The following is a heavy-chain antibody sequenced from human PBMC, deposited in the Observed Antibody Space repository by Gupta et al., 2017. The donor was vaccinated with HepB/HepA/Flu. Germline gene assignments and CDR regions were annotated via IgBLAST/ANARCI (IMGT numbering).Heavy chain of an antibody. CDR2: LNPNRGGT. D-gene: IGHD5-12*01. V-gene: IGHV1-2*02. J-gene: IGHJ5*01. CDR1: GYTFTDYY. CDR3: ARGTRRGGNIVPFDF. Sequence: QVQLVQSGTEVKKPGASVRVSCKASGYTFTDYYIHWVRQAPGHGLEWMGWLNPNRGGTNYAQKFQGRATLTRDTSISTAYMEVNTLKSDDTAIYYCARGTRRGGNIVPFDFWGQGTLVTVSS.